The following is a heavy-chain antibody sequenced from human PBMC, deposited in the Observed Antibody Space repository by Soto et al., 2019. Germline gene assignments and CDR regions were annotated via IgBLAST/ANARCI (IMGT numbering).Heavy chain of an antibody. CDR1: GYTFSGFY. CDR2: INPNSGGT. V-gene: IGHV1-2*02. D-gene: IGHD6-19*01. J-gene: IGHJ4*02. Sequence: ASVKVSCKASGYTFSGFYMHWVRQAPGQGLEWMGWINPNSGGTKSAEKFQGRVTMTRDTSISTAYMELSRLTSDDTAVYYCASAAVTGTAGLDFWGQGTQVTI. CDR3: ASAAVTGTAGLDF.